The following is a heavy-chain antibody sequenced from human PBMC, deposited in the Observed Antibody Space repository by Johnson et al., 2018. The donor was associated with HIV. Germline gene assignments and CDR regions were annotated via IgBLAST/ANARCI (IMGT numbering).Heavy chain of an antibody. CDR3: ARDRCGGDCYSSFSAFDI. J-gene: IGHJ3*02. CDR1: GFTFSSYA. Sequence: VQLVESGGGLVKPGGSLRLSCAASGFTFSSYAMSWVRQAPGKRLEWVSALSGSGGSTYYADSVKGRFTISRDNSKNTLYLQMNSLRAEDTAVYYCARDRCGGDCYSSFSAFDIWGQGTMVTVSS. V-gene: IGHV3-23*04. CDR2: LSGSGGST. D-gene: IGHD2-21*02.